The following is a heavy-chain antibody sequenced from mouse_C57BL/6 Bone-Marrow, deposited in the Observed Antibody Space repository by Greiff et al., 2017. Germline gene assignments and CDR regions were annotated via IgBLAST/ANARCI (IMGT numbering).Heavy chain of an antibody. V-gene: IGHV5-4*01. CDR2: ISDGGSYT. D-gene: IGHD2-10*01. CDR1: GFTFSSYA. Sequence: EVQRVESGGGLVKPGGSLKLSCAASGFTFSSYAMSWVRQTPEKRLEWVATISDGGSYTYYPDNVKGRFTISRDNAKNNLYLQMSHLKSEDTAMYYCARGAYCGSYGYFDVWGTGTTVTVSS. CDR3: ARGAYCGSYGYFDV. J-gene: IGHJ1*03.